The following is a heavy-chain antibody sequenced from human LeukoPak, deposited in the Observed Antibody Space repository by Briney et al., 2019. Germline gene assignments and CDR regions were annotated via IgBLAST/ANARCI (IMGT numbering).Heavy chain of an antibody. CDR3: ARDNDKVVDH. Sequence: ASVTVSSMTSGYTFSNYGISWVRQAPGQGLEWMGWITAYNGNRLYAQRFQGRITFTTDTSTSTSYMELRSLEYDDTAIYYCARDNDKVVDHWGQGTLVTVSS. CDR1: GYTFSNYG. D-gene: IGHD1-1*01. J-gene: IGHJ4*01. CDR2: ITAYNGNR. V-gene: IGHV1-18*01.